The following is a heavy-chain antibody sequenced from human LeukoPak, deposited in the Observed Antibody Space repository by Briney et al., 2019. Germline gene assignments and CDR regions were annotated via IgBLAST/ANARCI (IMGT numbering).Heavy chain of an antibody. Sequence: ASVKVSCKASGGTFSSYAISWVRQAPGQGLEWMGRIIPIFGTANYAQKFQGRVTITTDESTSTAYMELSSLRSEDTAVYYCARANYASSGKFDYWGQGTLVTVSS. CDR3: ARANYASSGKFDY. J-gene: IGHJ4*02. CDR1: GGTFSSYA. V-gene: IGHV1-69*05. D-gene: IGHD3-22*01. CDR2: IIPIFGTA.